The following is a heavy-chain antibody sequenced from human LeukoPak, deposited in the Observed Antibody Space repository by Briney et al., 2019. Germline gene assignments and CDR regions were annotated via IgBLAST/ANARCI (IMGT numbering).Heavy chain of an antibody. J-gene: IGHJ4*02. CDR1: GFTFSDYY. Sequence: KSGGSLRLSCAASGFTFSDYYMSWIRQAPGKGLEWVSYISSSGSTIYYADSVKGRFTISRDNAKNSLYLQMNSLRAEDTAVYYCARDYYYDSSGYPGYWGQGTLVTVSS. V-gene: IGHV3-11*01. D-gene: IGHD3-22*01. CDR2: ISSSGSTI. CDR3: ARDYYYDSSGYPGY.